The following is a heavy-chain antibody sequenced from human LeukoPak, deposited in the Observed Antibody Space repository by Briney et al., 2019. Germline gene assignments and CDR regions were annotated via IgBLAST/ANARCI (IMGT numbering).Heavy chain of an antibody. CDR3: SRGTYPYSSDN. CDR2: INGDGSRT. D-gene: IGHD3-10*01. V-gene: IGHV3-74*01. CDR1: GFSFSNYG. Sequence: GGSLRLSCAASGFSFSNYGMHWVRQAPGKGLLWISHINGDGSRTGYADSVKGRFTISRDNAKNILYLQMNSLRAEDTAVYYCSRGTYPYSSDNWGQGALVTVSS. J-gene: IGHJ4*02.